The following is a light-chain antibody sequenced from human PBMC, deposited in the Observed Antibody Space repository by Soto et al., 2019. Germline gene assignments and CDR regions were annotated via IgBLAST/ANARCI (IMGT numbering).Light chain of an antibody. CDR3: CSYAGSYAVV. J-gene: IGLJ2*01. Sequence: QSALTQPRSVSGSPGQSVTISCNGTSSDVGGYNYVSWYQHHPGKAPKLMIYDVTKRPSGVPDRFSGSKSGNTASLTISGLQAEDEADYYCCSYAGSYAVVFGGGTKVTVL. CDR2: DVT. CDR1: SSDVGGYNY. V-gene: IGLV2-11*01.